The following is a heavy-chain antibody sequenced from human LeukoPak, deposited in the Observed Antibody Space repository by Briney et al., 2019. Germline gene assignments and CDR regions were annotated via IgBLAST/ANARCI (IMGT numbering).Heavy chain of an antibody. Sequence: GGSLRLSCAASGFTFSLYSMNWVRQAPGKGLEWVSSISSSGSHIYYADSVKGRFIISRDNAKHSLYLQMNSLRAEDTAVYYCARSDSHPFDYWGQGALVTVSS. CDR2: ISSSGSHI. CDR3: ARSDSHPFDY. V-gene: IGHV3-21*01. CDR1: GFTFSLYS. J-gene: IGHJ4*02.